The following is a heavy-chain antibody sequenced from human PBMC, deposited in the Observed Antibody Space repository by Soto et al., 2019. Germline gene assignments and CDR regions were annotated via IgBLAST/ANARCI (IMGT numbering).Heavy chain of an antibody. V-gene: IGHV1-8*01. CDR2: MNPTSGNT. CDR3: SREVNFYGLDV. J-gene: IGHJ6*02. Sequence: QVQLVQSGAEVKKPGASVKVPCKASGYTFTSYDINWVRQATGQGLEWMGWMNPTSGNTGYEQKFKGRVTMTRNTSISTAYMERSSLRSEDTAVYYCSREVNFYGLDVWGQGTTVTVSS. CDR1: GYTFTSYD.